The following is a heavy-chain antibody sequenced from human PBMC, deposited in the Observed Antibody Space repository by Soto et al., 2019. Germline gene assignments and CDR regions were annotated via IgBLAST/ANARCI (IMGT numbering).Heavy chain of an antibody. J-gene: IGHJ4*02. CDR3: ARHIDRATWSL. Sequence: EVQLVESGGGLVKPGGSLRLSCAASGFTFSGYSMNWVRQAPGKGLEWVSSISSSSSYIYYADSVKGRFTISRDNAKNSLYLQMNSLRAEDTAVYYCARHIDRATWSLWGQGTLVTVSS. V-gene: IGHV3-21*01. D-gene: IGHD5-12*01. CDR1: GFTFSGYS. CDR2: ISSSSSYI.